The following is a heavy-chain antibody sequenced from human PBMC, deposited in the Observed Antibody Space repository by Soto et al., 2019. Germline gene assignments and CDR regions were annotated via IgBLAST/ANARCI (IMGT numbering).Heavy chain of an antibody. Sequence: QPGGSLSLSCAASGFTISSSAMSWVRQAPGKGLEWVSAISGSGVTTYYADSVKGRFTISRDNSKNTLYVQMNSLRVEDTAVYYCAKGPTIFGVVISYSYYYGMDVWGHGTTVTVSS. CDR3: AKGPTIFGVVISYSYYYGMDV. CDR2: ISGSGVTT. J-gene: IGHJ6*02. V-gene: IGHV3-23*01. CDR1: GFTISSSA. D-gene: IGHD3-3*01.